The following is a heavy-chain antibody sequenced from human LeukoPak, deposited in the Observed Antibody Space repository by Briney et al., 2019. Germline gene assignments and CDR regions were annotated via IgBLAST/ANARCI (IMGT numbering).Heavy chain of an antibody. CDR2: ITGSTRTT. CDR3: AKASDYGDFPDY. Sequence: PGGSLRLSCAASGFIFNSYGMTWVRQAPGEGLEWVASITGSTRTTYYADSVKGRFTISRDNSKNTLYLQMNSLRAEDTAVYYCAKASDYGDFPDYWGQGTLVTVSS. CDR1: GFIFNSYG. D-gene: IGHD4-17*01. J-gene: IGHJ4*02. V-gene: IGHV3-23*01.